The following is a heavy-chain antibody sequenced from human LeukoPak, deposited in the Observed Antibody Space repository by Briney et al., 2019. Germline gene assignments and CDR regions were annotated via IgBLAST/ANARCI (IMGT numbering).Heavy chain of an antibody. Sequence: PGGSLRLSCAASGFTFSSYAMHWVRQAPGKGLEWVAVISYDGSNKYYADSVKGRFTISRGNSKNTLYLQMNSLRAEDTAVYYCARAGLRLGERYYFDYWGQGTLVTVSS. CDR2: ISYDGSNK. D-gene: IGHD3-16*01. CDR3: ARAGLRLGERYYFDY. V-gene: IGHV3-30-3*01. J-gene: IGHJ4*02. CDR1: GFTFSSYA.